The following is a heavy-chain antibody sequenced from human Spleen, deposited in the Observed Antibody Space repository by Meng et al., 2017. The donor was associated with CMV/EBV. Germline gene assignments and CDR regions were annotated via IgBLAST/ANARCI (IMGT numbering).Heavy chain of an antibody. CDR1: GFTFRTYA. CDR2: IGTLADT. J-gene: IGHJ6*02. D-gene: IGHD1-1*01. CDR3: ARAPKSTGTSLQDYYGMDV. Sequence: GESLKISCAASGFTFRTYAMHWVRQAAGERLEWVSAIGTLADTFYPGSVKGRFTISRENAKNSLYLQMNGLTAGDTAVYYCARAPKSTGTSLQDYYGMDVWGQGTTVTVSS. V-gene: IGHV3-13*01.